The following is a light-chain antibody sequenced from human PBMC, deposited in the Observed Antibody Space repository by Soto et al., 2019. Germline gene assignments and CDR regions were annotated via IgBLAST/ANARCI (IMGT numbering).Light chain of an antibody. CDR3: SSYAGNYNLV. Sequence: QSVLTQPPSASGSPGQSVTISCTGSGSDIASYNSVSWYQRHPGKAPKLMIYDVNKRPSGGPDRFSGSKSGSTASLNVSGLHAEDEADYYCSSYAGNYNLVVGGGTKLTVL. CDR1: GSDIASYNS. J-gene: IGLJ2*01. V-gene: IGLV2-8*01. CDR2: DVN.